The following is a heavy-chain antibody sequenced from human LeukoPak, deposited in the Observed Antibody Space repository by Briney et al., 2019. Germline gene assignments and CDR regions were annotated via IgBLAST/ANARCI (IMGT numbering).Heavy chain of an antibody. J-gene: IGHJ4*02. D-gene: IGHD5-18*01. CDR1: GGSFSDHY. Sequence: SETLSLTCAVYGGSFSDHYWNWIRQPPGKGLERIGEFNHSGTTNYNASLKSRVTISVDTSKNHFSLKLNSMTAADTAVYYCARKASHFSYGLRAIDYWGQGNLVTVSS. V-gene: IGHV4-34*01. CDR2: FNHSGTT. CDR3: ARKASHFSYGLRAIDY.